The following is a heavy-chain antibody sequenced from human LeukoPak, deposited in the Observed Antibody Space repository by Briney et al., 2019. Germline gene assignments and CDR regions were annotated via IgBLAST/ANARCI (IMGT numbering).Heavy chain of an antibody. CDR3: ARGRYSSSSWFDP. D-gene: IGHD6-13*01. V-gene: IGHV3-30*04. Sequence: GRSLRLSCAASGFTFSSYAMHWVRQAPGKGLEWVAVISYDGSNKYYADSVKGRFTISRDNSKNTLDLRMNSLRAEDTAVYYCARGRYSSSSWFDPWGQGTLVTVSS. CDR2: ISYDGSNK. J-gene: IGHJ5*02. CDR1: GFTFSSYA.